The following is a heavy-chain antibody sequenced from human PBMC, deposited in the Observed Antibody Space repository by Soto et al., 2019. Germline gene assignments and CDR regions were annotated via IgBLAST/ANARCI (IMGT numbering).Heavy chain of an antibody. J-gene: IGHJ4*02. CDR2: IYYSGST. CDR1: GGSISSYY. CDR3: AHTPPLYGSGSYFSY. D-gene: IGHD3-10*01. V-gene: IGHV4-59*08. Sequence: SETLSLTCTVSGGSISSYYWSWIRQPPGKGLEWIGYIYYSGSTNYNPSLKSRVTISVDTSKNQLSVKLSSVTAADTATYYCAHTPPLYGSGSYFSYWGQGTLVTVSS.